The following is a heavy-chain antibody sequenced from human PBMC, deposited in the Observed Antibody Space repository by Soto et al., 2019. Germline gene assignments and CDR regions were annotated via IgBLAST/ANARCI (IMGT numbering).Heavy chain of an antibody. D-gene: IGHD3-22*01. V-gene: IGHV4-61*08. CDR1: GDSISSGAYY. Sequence: PSETLSLTCTVSGDSISSGAYYWSWIRQPPGKGLEWIGYIYHSGATYYNPSLKSRVTISVDTSKNQFSLKLSSVTAADTAVYYCARAWNYYDSSGPLDYWGQGTLVTVSS. CDR3: ARAWNYYDSSGPLDY. CDR2: IYHSGAT. J-gene: IGHJ4*02.